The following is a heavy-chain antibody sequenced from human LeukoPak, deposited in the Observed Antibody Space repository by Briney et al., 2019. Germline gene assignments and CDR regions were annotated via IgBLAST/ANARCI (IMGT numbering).Heavy chain of an antibody. CDR3: ARRAMVRGVRSPYDY. CDR2: INPNSGGT. Sequence: ASVKVSCKASGYTFTGYYMHWVRQAPGQGLEWMGWINPNSGGTNYAQKFQGRVTMTRDTSISTAYMELSRLRSDDTAVYYCARRAMVRGVRSPYDYWGQGTLVTVSS. D-gene: IGHD3-10*01. J-gene: IGHJ4*02. V-gene: IGHV1-2*02. CDR1: GYTFTGYY.